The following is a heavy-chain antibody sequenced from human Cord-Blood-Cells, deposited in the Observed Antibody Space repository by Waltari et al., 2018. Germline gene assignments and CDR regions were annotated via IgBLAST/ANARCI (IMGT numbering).Heavy chain of an antibody. D-gene: IGHD2-8*02. J-gene: IGHJ4*02. CDR3: ARYDCTGGVCYFDY. V-gene: IGHV3-30-3*01. CDR1: GFTFSSYA. Sequence: QVQLVESGGGVVQPGRSLRLSCAASGFTFSSYAMHWVRQAPGKGLEWVAVISYDGSNKYYADSVKGRFTISRDNSKNTLYLQMNSLRAEDTAVYYCARYDCTGGVCYFDYWGQGTLVTVSS. CDR2: ISYDGSNK.